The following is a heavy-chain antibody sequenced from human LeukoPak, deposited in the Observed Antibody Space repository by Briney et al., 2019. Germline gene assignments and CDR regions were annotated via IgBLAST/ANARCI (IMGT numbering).Heavy chain of an antibody. D-gene: IGHD6-6*01. J-gene: IGHJ4*02. V-gene: IGHV3-43*02. Sequence: PGGSFRLSCAASGFTFDDYAMHWVPPAPGKGLEWVSLISGDGGSTYYADSVKGRFTISRDNSKNSLYLQMNSLSTEDTALYYCAKVSPMSSIAAFDYWGQGTLVTVSS. CDR3: AKVSPMSSIAAFDY. CDR1: GFTFDDYA. CDR2: ISGDGGST.